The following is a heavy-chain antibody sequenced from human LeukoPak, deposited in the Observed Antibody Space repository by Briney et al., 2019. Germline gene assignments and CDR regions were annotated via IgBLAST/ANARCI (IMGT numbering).Heavy chain of an antibody. D-gene: IGHD2/OR15-2a*01. CDR2: MSTHNSDT. CDR1: GYTFTSFS. J-gene: IGHJ3*02. Sequence: ASVKVSCKASGYTFTSFSISWVRQAPGQGLEWLAWMSTHNSDTNYVQKFQGRVTLTTDTSTNTAYLELRNLRSDDTAVYYCARGETTFDAFDIWGQGTVVTVSS. V-gene: IGHV1-18*01. CDR3: ARGETTFDAFDI.